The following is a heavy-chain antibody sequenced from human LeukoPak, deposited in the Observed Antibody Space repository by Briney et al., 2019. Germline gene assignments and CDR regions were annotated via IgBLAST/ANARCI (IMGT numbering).Heavy chain of an antibody. V-gene: IGHV1-46*01. J-gene: IGHJ4*02. D-gene: IGHD6-13*01. CDR1: GYTFTSYY. Sequence: ASVKVSCKASGYTFTSYYMHWVRQAPGQGLEWMGIINPSGGSTSYAQKFQGRVTMTRDMSTSTVYMELSSLRSDDTAVYYCARLGLAAAGIDYWGQGTLVTVSS. CDR2: INPSGGST. CDR3: ARLGLAAAGIDY.